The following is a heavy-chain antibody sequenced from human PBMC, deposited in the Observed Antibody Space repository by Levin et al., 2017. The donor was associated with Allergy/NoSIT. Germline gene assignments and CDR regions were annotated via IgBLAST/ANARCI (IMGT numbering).Heavy chain of an antibody. J-gene: IGHJ4*02. CDR2: IYYSGST. D-gene: IGHD2-21*02. Sequence: PSETLSLTCTVSGGSISSSSYYWGWIRQPPGKGLEWIGSIYYSGSTYYNPSLKSRVTISVDTSKNQFSLKLSSVTAADTAVYYCARHGVVVTAIPNLGGPYFDYWGQGTLVTVSS. CDR1: GGSISSSSYY. CDR3: ARHGVVVTAIPNLGGPYFDY. V-gene: IGHV4-39*01.